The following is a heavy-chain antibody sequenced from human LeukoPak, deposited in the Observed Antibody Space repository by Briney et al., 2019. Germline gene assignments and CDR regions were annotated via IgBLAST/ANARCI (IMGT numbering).Heavy chain of an antibody. CDR3: ARDPKYGSGSFYHDY. CDR2: INPNSGGT. D-gene: IGHD3-10*01. Sequence: GASVKVSCKASGYTFTGYYMHWVRQAPGQGLEWMGWINPNSGGTNYAQKFQGRVTMTRDTSISTAYMELSRLRSEDTAVYFCARDPKYGSGSFYHDYWGQGTLVTVFS. CDR1: GYTFTGYY. V-gene: IGHV1-2*02. J-gene: IGHJ4*02.